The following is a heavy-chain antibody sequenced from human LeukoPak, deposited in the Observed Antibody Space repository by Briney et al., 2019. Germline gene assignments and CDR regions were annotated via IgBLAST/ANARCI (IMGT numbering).Heavy chain of an antibody. V-gene: IGHV4-59*12. CDR2: ISDIGSI. Sequence: SETLSLTCTVSGGSISSYYWSWIRQPPGKGLEWIAYISDIGSINYNPSLKSRVTISLDTSKNQFSLKLSSVTAADTAVYYCARGVTVTVYYYYGMDVWGQGTTVTVSS. CDR3: ARGVTVTVYYYYGMDV. J-gene: IGHJ6*02. CDR1: GGSISSYY. D-gene: IGHD4-17*01.